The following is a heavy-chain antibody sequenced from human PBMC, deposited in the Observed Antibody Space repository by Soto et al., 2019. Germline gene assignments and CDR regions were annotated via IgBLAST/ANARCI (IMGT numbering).Heavy chain of an antibody. CDR2: MNPNSGNT. CDR1: GYTFTSYD. V-gene: IGHV1-8*01. Sequence: ASVKVSCKASGYTFTSYDINWVRQATGQGLEWMGWMNPNSGNTGYAQKFQGRVTMTRNISISTAYMELSSLRSEDTAVYYCARGDYYGSGTISGGRDYWGQGTLVTVSS. D-gene: IGHD3-10*01. CDR3: ARGDYYGSGTISGGRDY. J-gene: IGHJ4*02.